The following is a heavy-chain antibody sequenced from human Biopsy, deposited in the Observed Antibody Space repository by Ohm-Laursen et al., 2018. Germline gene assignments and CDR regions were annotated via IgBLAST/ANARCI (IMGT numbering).Heavy chain of an antibody. Sequence: GTLSLTCTVSGRSIRSYYWTWIRQPPGKGLEWIGDVYYSGSTNRNPSLKSRVTILIDTTKNQFSLKLNSVTAADTAVYYCGRREVVITHDAFNTWGQGTMVTVSS. CDR2: VYYSGST. D-gene: IGHD3-22*01. CDR1: GRSIRSYY. V-gene: IGHV4-59*08. J-gene: IGHJ3*02. CDR3: GRREVVITHDAFNT.